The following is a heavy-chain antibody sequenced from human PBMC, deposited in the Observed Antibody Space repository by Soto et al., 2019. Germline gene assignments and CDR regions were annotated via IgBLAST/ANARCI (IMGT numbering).Heavy chain of an antibody. CDR3: ARDIFGVLIDYYYYMDV. J-gene: IGHJ6*03. V-gene: IGHV1-69*04. D-gene: IGHD3-3*02. Sequence: QVQLVQSGAEVKKPGSSVRVSCKASGGPFSNISLSWVRQAPGQGLEWMGRVIPILGIVNFAQKFQGRVTITADKSTSTSYLELSSLRSEDTAIYYCARDIFGVLIDYYYYMDVWGKGTTVTVSS. CDR1: GGPFSNIS. CDR2: VIPILGIV.